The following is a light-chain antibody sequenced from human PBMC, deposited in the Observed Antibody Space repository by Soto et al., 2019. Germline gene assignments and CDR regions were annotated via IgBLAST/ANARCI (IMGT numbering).Light chain of an antibody. Sequence: EIVLTQSPATLSLSPGERATLSCRASQSVSSYLAWYQQKPGQAPRLLIYDASNRATGIPARFSGSGSGTDFTLTISSLKPEDFAVYYCQQRRSFGPGTKVDIK. CDR3: QQRRS. V-gene: IGKV3-11*01. CDR2: DAS. J-gene: IGKJ3*01. CDR1: QSVSSY.